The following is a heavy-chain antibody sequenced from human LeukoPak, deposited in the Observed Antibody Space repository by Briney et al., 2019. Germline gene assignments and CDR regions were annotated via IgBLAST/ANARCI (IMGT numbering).Heavy chain of an antibody. Sequence: ASVKVSCKASGYTFTSYGISWVRQAPGQGLEWMGWISAYNGNTNYAQKLQGRVTMTTDTSTSTAYMELRSLRSDDTAVYYCAREKSSGWYPYYYYYGMGVWGQGTTVTVSS. D-gene: IGHD6-19*01. CDR3: AREKSSGWYPYYYYYGMGV. V-gene: IGHV1-18*01. CDR1: GYTFTSYG. CDR2: ISAYNGNT. J-gene: IGHJ6*02.